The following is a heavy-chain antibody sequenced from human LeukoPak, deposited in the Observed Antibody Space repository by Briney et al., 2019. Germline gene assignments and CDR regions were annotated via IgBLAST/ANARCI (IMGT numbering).Heavy chain of an antibody. Sequence: SETLSLTCAVSGGSISSGGYSWSWIRQPPGKGLEWIGYIYHSGSTYYNPSLKSRVTISVDRSKNQFSLKLSSVTAADTAVYYCARDSVAERSANAFDIWGQGTMVTVSS. CDR3: ARDSVAERSANAFDI. CDR2: IYHSGST. J-gene: IGHJ3*02. CDR1: GGSISSGGYS. D-gene: IGHD6-19*01. V-gene: IGHV4-30-2*01.